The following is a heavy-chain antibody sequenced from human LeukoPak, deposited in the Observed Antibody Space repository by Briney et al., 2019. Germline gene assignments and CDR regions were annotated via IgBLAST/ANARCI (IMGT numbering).Heavy chain of an antibody. CDR1: GYTFTGYY. D-gene: IGHD1-14*01. V-gene: IGHV1-46*01. Sequence: ASVKVSCKASGYTFTGYYMHWVRQAPGQGLEWMGIINPSGGDTSYAQKFQGRLTMTRDTSTNTVYMELTSLRSEDTAVYYCAREVMDNLRFDYWGQRTLVTVSS. CDR3: AREVMDNLRFDY. CDR2: INPSGGDT. J-gene: IGHJ4*02.